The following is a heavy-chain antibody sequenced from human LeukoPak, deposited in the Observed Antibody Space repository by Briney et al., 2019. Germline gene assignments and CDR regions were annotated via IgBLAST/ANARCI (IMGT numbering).Heavy chain of an antibody. J-gene: IGHJ4*02. CDR2: IYYSGST. CDR3: ARDLYGDYYFDY. CDR1: IGFIYSYY. D-gene: IGHD4-17*01. Sequence: SETLSLTCTVCIGFIYSYYSSWIRQPPGKGLEWIGYIYYSGSTNYNPSLKSRVTISVDTSKNQFSLKLSSVTAADTAVYYCARDLYGDYYFDYWGQGTLVTVSS. V-gene: IGHV4-59*01.